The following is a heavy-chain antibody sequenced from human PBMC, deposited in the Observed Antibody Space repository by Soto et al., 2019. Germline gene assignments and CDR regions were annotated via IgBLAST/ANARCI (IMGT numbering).Heavy chain of an antibody. D-gene: IGHD1-26*01. CDR2: ISYSGAT. CDR3: TRRWGPSFDY. CDR1: GASISGYH. V-gene: IGHV4-59*08. Sequence: PSETLSLTCTVSGASISGYHWSWIRQFPGKGLECLGYISYSGATNYNPSLKSRVTMSIDTSKNQFSLKLSSVTAADTAVYYCTRRWGPSFDYWGQGPLVTVSS. J-gene: IGHJ4*02.